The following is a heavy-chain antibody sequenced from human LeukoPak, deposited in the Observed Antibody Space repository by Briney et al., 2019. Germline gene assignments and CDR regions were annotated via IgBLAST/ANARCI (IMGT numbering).Heavy chain of an antibody. D-gene: IGHD3-3*01. V-gene: IGHV4-59*08. J-gene: IGHJ5*01. Sequence: SETLSLTCAVSGDSITNNYWAWIRQPPGKGLEWIGYFYYSGNTTYNPSLKSRVIMSVDASNNHFSLKLKSVTAPNTAVYYCAKLLRDFWSGYLNWFDSWGQGMLVAVSS. CDR1: GDSITNNY. CDR2: FYYSGNT. CDR3: AKLLRDFWSGYLNWFDS.